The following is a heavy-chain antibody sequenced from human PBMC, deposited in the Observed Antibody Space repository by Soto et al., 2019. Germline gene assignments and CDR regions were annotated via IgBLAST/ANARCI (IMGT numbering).Heavy chain of an antibody. D-gene: IGHD3-10*01. J-gene: IGHJ6*03. CDR3: AKGSVWGHYYNYNLDV. CDR2: ITGNGLST. Sequence: EVQLLESGGGLVQPGGSLRLSCAASGFRFGDYAMSWVRQAPGKGLEWVPSITGNGLSTYYADSVKGRFTISRDNSKNTLFLQLNGLRGEDTAVYYCAKGSVWGHYYNYNLDVWGKGTTVAVSS. CDR1: GFRFGDYA. V-gene: IGHV3-23*01.